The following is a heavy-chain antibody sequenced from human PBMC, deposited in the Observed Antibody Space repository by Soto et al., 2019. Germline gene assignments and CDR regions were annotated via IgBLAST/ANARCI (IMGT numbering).Heavy chain of an antibody. CDR3: ARDQSFDRSYYYGIDV. Sequence: QVQLVQSGAEVKKPGASVKVSCKSSGYPFTHYGITWVRQAPGQGLEWMGWISPFNGNTNYGQTLQGRVTLTTDTSTSTVYLELRSLRPDDTAVYYCARDQSFDRSYYYGIDVWGQGTTVTVS. V-gene: IGHV1-18*01. CDR2: ISPFNGNT. D-gene: IGHD3-22*01. J-gene: IGHJ6*02. CDR1: GYPFTHYG.